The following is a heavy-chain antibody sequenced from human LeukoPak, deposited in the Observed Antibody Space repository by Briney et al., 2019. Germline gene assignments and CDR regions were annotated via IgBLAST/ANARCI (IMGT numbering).Heavy chain of an antibody. D-gene: IGHD6-13*01. CDR2: ISSSGSYI. Sequence: GGSLRLSCAASRFTFSSYSMNWVRQAPGKGLEWVSSISSSGSYIYHADSVKGRFTISRDNAKNSLYLQMNSLRAEDTAVYYCARFIAAPYYFDYWGRGTLVTVSS. CDR3: ARFIAAPYYFDY. V-gene: IGHV3-21*01. J-gene: IGHJ4*02. CDR1: RFTFSSYS.